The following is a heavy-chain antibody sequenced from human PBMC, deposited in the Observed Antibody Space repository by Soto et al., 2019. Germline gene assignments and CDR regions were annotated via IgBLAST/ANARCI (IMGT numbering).Heavy chain of an antibody. CDR1: VFIFSSYA. V-gene: IGHV3-23*01. J-gene: IGHJ4*02. CDR3: VKVRGGFYTYYIDY. D-gene: IGHD3-10*01. Sequence: EVQLLESGGGLEQPGGSLRVSCAASVFIFSSYAMNWVRQTPGKGLEWVSGISGSGVSTYYADSVKGRFSISRDNSKNTLYLQMNSLRAEDTAIYYCVKVRGGFYTYYIDYWGQGTLVTVSS. CDR2: ISGSGVST.